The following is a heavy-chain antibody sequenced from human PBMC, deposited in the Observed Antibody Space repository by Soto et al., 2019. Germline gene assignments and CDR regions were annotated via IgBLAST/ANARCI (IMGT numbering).Heavy chain of an antibody. CDR1: GYTFTSYG. CDR3: ARLAVTTVAADFDP. CDR2: ISAYNGNT. V-gene: IGHV1-18*01. D-gene: IGHD4-17*01. Sequence: ASVKVSCKASGYTFTSYGISWVRQAPGQGLERMGWISAYNGNTNYAQKLQGRVTMTTDTSTSTAYMELRSLRSDDTAVYYCARLAVTTVAADFDPWGQGTLVTVSS. J-gene: IGHJ5*02.